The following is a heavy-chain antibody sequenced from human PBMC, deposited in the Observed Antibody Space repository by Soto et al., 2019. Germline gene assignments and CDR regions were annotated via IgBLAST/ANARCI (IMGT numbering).Heavy chain of an antibody. V-gene: IGHV1-69*08. J-gene: IGHJ6*02. CDR2: IITVLGTT. CDR3: ARRRYCGYDCYHKHYYGMDV. CDR1: GDTFSSYA. D-gene: IGHD2-21*01. Sequence: QVQLVQSGAEWKKTGSSVKVSCRASGDTFSSYAVNWVRQAPGRGLEWMGRIITVLGTTDYAQNFKGRLTITAEKSTMTVFMELSSLRSEDTAVYYCARRRYCGYDCYHKHYYGMDVWGQGTTVTVAS.